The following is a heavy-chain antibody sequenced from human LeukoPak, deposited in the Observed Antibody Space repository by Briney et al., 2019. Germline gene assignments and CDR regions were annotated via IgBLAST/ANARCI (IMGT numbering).Heavy chain of an antibody. J-gene: IGHJ3*02. CDR1: GFTFSSYS. CDR3: ARGLDCSSTSCYLRSYAFDI. CDR2: ISSSSSYI. Sequence: KTGGSLRLSCAASGFTFSSYSMNWVRQAPGKGLEWVSSISSSSSYIYYADSVKGRFTISRDNAKNSLYLQMNSLRAEDTAVYYCARGLDCSSTSCYLRSYAFDIWGQGTMVTVSS. V-gene: IGHV3-21*01. D-gene: IGHD2-2*01.